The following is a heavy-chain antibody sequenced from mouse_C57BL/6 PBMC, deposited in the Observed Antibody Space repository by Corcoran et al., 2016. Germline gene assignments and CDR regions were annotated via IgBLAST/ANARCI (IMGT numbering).Heavy chain of an antibody. CDR1: GYTFTSYA. J-gene: IGHJ4*01. D-gene: IGHD2-5*01. CDR2: IYPRDGST. Sequence: QVQLQQSGPELVKPGASVKLSCKASGYTFTSYAINWVKQRPGQGLEWIGWIYPRDGSTKYNEKFKGKATLTVDTSSSTAYMELHSLTSEDSAVYFCARKDYSNYGYAMDYWGQGTSVTVSS. CDR3: ARKDYSNYGYAMDY. V-gene: IGHV1-85*01.